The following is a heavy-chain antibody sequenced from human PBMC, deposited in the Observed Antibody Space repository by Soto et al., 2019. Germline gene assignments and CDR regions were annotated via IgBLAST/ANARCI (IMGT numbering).Heavy chain of an antibody. D-gene: IGHD3-9*01. J-gene: IGHJ4*02. CDR3: ARGGNYDILTGFPYYFDY. Sequence: QVQLQESGPGLVKPSGTLSLTCAVSGGSISSSNWWSWVRQPPGKGLEWIGEIYHSGSTNYNPSLKSIFTISVDKSKNQFSMKLSSVTAADTAVYYWARGGNYDILTGFPYYFDYWGQGTLVTVSS. V-gene: IGHV4-4*02. CDR2: IYHSGST. CDR1: GGSISSSNW.